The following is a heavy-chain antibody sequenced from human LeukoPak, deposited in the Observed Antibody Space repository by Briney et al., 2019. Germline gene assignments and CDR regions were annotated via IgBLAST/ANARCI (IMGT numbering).Heavy chain of an antibody. D-gene: IGHD5-18*01. CDR2: IWYDGSNK. J-gene: IGHJ4*02. V-gene: IGHV3-33*06. Sequence: GRSLRLSCAASGFTFSSYGMHWVRQAPGKGLEWVAVIWYDGSNKYYADSVKGRFTISRDNSKNTLYLQMNSLRAEDTAVYYCGKDYADTAMVVPPDYWGQGTLVTVSS. CDR1: GFTFSSYG. CDR3: GKDYADTAMVVPPDY.